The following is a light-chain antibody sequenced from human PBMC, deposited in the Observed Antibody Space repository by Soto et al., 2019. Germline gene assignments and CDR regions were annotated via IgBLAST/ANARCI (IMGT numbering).Light chain of an antibody. V-gene: IGKV1-5*03. CDR1: QGIRND. J-gene: IGKJ1*01. Sequence: DIQMTQSPSSVSASVGDRVTITCRASQGIRNDLGWYQQKPGKAPKLLIYKASTLKSGVPSRFSGSGSGTEFTLTTSSLQPDDFATYYCQHYNSYSEAFGQGTKVDIK. CDR2: KAS. CDR3: QHYNSYSEA.